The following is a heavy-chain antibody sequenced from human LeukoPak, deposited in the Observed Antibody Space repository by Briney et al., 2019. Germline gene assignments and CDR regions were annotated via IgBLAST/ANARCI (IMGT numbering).Heavy chain of an antibody. J-gene: IGHJ5*02. D-gene: IGHD6-25*01. CDR2: IYTSGST. CDR3: AKAGPNWFDP. CDR1: GGSISSHY. V-gene: IGHV4-4*09. Sequence: SETLSLTCTVSGGSISSHYWSWIRQPPGKGLEWIGYIYTSGSTNYNPSLKSRVTISVDTSKNQFSLKLSSVTAADTAVYYCAKAGPNWFDPWGQGTLVTVSS.